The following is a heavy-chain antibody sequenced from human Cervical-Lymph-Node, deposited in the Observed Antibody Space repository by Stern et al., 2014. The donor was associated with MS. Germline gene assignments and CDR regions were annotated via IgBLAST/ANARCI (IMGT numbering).Heavy chain of an antibody. CDR3: AKSSSPSHYYYYGMDV. D-gene: IGHD6-6*01. J-gene: IGHJ6*02. Sequence: VQLVESGGGVVQPGRSLRLSCAASGFTFSSYGMHWVRQAPGKGLEGVEGISYDGSNKYYADSVKGRFTISRDNSKNTLYLQMNSLRAEDTAVYYCAKSSSPSHYYYYGMDVWGQGTTVTVSS. CDR1: GFTFSSYG. V-gene: IGHV3-30*18. CDR2: ISYDGSNK.